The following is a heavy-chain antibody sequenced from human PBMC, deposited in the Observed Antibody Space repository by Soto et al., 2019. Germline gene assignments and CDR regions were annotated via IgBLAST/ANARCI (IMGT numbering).Heavy chain of an antibody. CDR3: ARERPGAFGVVTPFDP. D-gene: IGHD3-3*01. CDR2: IIPIFGTA. J-gene: IGHJ5*02. Sequence: SVKVSCKASGGTFSSYAISWVRQAPGQGLEWMGGIIPIFGTANYAQKFQGRVTITADESTSTAYMELSSLRSEDTAVYYCARERPGAFGVVTPFDPWGQGTLVTVSS. V-gene: IGHV1-69*13. CDR1: GGTFSSYA.